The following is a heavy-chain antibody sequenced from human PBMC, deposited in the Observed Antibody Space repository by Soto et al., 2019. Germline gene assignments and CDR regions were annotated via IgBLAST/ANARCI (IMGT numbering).Heavy chain of an antibody. CDR1: GFTFSSYS. V-gene: IGHV3-48*01. D-gene: IGHD3-22*01. J-gene: IGHJ4*02. CDR3: VRDLVGSRGYLGQ. CDR2: ISSSSSTI. Sequence: PGGSLRLSCAASGFTFSSYSMNWVRQAPGKGLEWVSYISSSSSTIYYADSVKGRFTISRDNAKNSLYLQMNSLRADDTALYYCVRDLVGSRGYLGQWGQGTQVTVSS.